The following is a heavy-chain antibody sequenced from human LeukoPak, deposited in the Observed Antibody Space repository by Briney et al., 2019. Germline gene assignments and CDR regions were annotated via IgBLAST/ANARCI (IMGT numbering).Heavy chain of an antibody. CDR2: ISYDGSNK. D-gene: IGHD5-18*01. Sequence: GRSLRPSCAASGFTFSSYAMHWVRQAPGKGLEWVAVISYDGSNKYYADSVKGRFTISRDNSKNTLYLQMNSLRAEDTAVYYCARGKYSYGWDWGQGTLVTVSS. V-gene: IGHV3-30*04. J-gene: IGHJ4*02. CDR3: ARGKYSYGWD. CDR1: GFTFSSYA.